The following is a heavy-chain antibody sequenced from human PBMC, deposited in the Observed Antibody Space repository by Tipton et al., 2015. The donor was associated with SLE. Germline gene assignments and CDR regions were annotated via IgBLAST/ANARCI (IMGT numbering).Heavy chain of an antibody. Sequence: TLSLTYTVSGGAISTISSSGYDWGWIRQPPGKGLEWIGSIFYSGSTYSNPSLESRVTISIDTSKNQFSLKLNSVTAADTAVYYCATHLNAYNRVDYWGQGTLVTVSS. CDR1: GGAISTISSSGYD. J-gene: IGHJ4*02. D-gene: IGHD5-24*01. V-gene: IGHV4-39*01. CDR3: ATHLNAYNRVDY. CDR2: IFYSGST.